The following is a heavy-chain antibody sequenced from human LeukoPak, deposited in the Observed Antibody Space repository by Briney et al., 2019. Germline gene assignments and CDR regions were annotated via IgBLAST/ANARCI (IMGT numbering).Heavy chain of an antibody. CDR2: IYPGDSDT. CDR1: XXX. J-gene: IGHJ5*02. V-gene: IGHV5-51*01. Sequence: XXXXGWVXXXPGKGLEWMGIIYPGDSDTRYSPSFQGQVTISAHKSISTAYLQWSSLKASDTAMYYCARQANKYYDFWSGYLNWFDPWGQGTLVTVSS. D-gene: IGHD3-3*01. CDR3: ARQANKYYDFWSGYLNWFDP.